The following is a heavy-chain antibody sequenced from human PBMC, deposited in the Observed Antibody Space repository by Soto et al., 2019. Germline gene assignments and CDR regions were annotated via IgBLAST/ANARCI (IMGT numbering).Heavy chain of an antibody. J-gene: IGHJ6*02. V-gene: IGHV3-11*01. D-gene: IGHD4-17*01. CDR3: ARDDYGDYGHYYYYGMDV. Sequence: QVQLVESGGGLVKPGGSLRLSCAASGFTFGDYYMSWIRQAPGTGLEWVSYISSSGSTIHYADSVKGRFTISRDNAKNSLYLQLNSLRAEDTAVYYCARDDYGDYGHYYYYGMDVWGQGTTVTVSS. CDR1: GFTFGDYY. CDR2: ISSSGSTI.